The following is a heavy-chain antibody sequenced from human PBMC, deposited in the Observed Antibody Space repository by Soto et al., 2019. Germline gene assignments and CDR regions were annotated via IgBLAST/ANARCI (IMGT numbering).Heavy chain of an antibody. CDR1: GGSISGYY. J-gene: IGHJ6*02. V-gene: IGHV4-59*12. Sequence: SETLSLTCTVSGGSISGYYWSWIRQPPGKGLEWIGYMYNTGSTVYNPSFKSRVTISVDTSKNSLYLEMNSLRAEDTAIYYCARVGPFLDYLADVWGQGTTVTVSS. CDR3: ARVGPFLDYLADV. D-gene: IGHD3-3*01. CDR2: MYNTGST.